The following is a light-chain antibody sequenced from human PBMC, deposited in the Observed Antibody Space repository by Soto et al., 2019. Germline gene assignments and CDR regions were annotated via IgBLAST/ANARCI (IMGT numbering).Light chain of an antibody. CDR2: AAS. CDR1: QSVGYN. V-gene: IGKV3-15*01. J-gene: IGKJ4*01. Sequence: EIVMTQSPATLSVSPGERATLSFRASQSVGYNLAWYQQKPGEAPRLLIYAASTRATGIPARFSGSGSGTECTLTISSLQSEDVAVYYCQQYKNWPLTLGGGTKVDIK. CDR3: QQYKNWPLT.